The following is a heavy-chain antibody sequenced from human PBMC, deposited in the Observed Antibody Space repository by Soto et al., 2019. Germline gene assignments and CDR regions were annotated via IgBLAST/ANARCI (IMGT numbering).Heavy chain of an antibody. CDR3: AKFGPGIAAAGHDAFDI. Sequence: EVQLVESGGGLVQPGRSLRPSCAASGFTFDDYAMHWVRQAPGKGLEWVSGISWNSGSIGYADSVKGRFTISRDNAKNSLYLQMNSLRAEDTALYYCAKFGPGIAAAGHDAFDIWGQGTMVTVSS. J-gene: IGHJ3*02. CDR2: ISWNSGSI. V-gene: IGHV3-9*01. D-gene: IGHD6-13*01. CDR1: GFTFDDYA.